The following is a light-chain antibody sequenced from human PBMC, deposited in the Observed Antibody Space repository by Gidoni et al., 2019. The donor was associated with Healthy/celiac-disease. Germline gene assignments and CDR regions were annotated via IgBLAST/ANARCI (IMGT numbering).Light chain of an antibody. CDR1: QSISSY. CDR3: QQSYSSSVT. CDR2: AAS. Sequence: DIQMTQSPSSLSASVGDRVTITCRASQSISSYLNWYQQKPGKAPKLLIYAASSLQSGVPSRFSGSGSGTDFTLTISSLQPEDFATYYCQQSYSSSVTVGPGTKVDIK. J-gene: IGKJ3*01. V-gene: IGKV1-39*01.